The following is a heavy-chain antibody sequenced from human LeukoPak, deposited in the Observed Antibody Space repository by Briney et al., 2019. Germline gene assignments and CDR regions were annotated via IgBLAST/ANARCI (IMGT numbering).Heavy chain of an antibody. V-gene: IGHV3-30-3*01. CDR2: ISYDGSNK. J-gene: IGHJ6*02. CDR3: ASLPRPLNYYYYGMDV. Sequence: GGSLRLSCAASGFTFSSYAMHWVRQAPGKGLEWVAVISYDGSNKHYADSVKGRFTISRDNSKNTLYLQMNSLRAEDTAVYYCASLPRPLNYYYYGMDVWGQGTTVTVSS. CDR1: GFTFSSYA. D-gene: IGHD6-25*01.